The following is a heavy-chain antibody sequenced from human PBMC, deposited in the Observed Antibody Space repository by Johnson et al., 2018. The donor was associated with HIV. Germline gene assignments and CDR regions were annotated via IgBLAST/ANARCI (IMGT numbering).Heavy chain of an antibody. CDR2: ISYDGSNK. D-gene: IGHD6-13*01. Sequence: QVQLVESGGGVVQPGRSLRLSCAASGFTFSSYGMHWVRQAPGKGLEWVAVISYDGSNKYYADSVKGRFTISRDNSKNTLYLQMNSLRAEDTAVYYCASLIAAAGDDALAIWGQGTMVTVSS. CDR1: GFTFSSYG. CDR3: ASLIAAAGDDALAI. J-gene: IGHJ3*02. V-gene: IGHV3-30*03.